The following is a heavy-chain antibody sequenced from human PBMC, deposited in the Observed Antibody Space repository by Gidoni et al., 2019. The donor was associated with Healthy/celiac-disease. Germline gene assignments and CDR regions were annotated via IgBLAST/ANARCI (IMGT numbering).Heavy chain of an antibody. CDR2: IYYSGST. D-gene: IGHD3-16*01. Sequence: QVQLQESGPGLVKPSETLSLTCTVSGGSISSYYWSWIRQPPGKGLEWIGNIYYSGSTNYNPSLKSRVTISVDTSKNQFSLKLSSVTAADTAVYYCARGKYYVWGSPNWFDPWGQGTLVTVSS. V-gene: IGHV4-59*01. CDR1: GGSISSYY. J-gene: IGHJ5*02. CDR3: ARGKYYVWGSPNWFDP.